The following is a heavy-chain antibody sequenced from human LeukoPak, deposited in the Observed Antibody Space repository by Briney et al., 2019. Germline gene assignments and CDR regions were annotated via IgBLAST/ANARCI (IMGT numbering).Heavy chain of an antibody. CDR2: IWPSGST. CDR3: ARTTMIVFLDAFDI. J-gene: IGHJ3*02. V-gene: IGHV4-30-2*06. D-gene: IGHD3-22*01. CDR1: GGSISSGPYF. Sequence: PSQTLSLTCSVSGGSISSGPYFWSWIRQSPGQGLEWIGYIWPSGSTYYNPSLKSRVTISVDRSKNQFSLKLSSVTAADTAVYYCARTTMIVFLDAFDIWGQGTMVTVSS.